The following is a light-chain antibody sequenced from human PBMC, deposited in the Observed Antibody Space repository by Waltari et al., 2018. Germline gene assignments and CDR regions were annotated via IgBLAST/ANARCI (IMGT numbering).Light chain of an antibody. CDR3: QQYNSYSPLT. Sequence: DIQMTQSPSTLSASVGHRVPITCRASQSISSWLAWYQQKPGKAPKLLIYDASSLESGVPSRFSGSGSGTEFTLTISSLQPDDFATYYCQQYNSYSPLTFGGGTKVEIK. CDR2: DAS. V-gene: IGKV1-5*01. CDR1: QSISSW. J-gene: IGKJ4*01.